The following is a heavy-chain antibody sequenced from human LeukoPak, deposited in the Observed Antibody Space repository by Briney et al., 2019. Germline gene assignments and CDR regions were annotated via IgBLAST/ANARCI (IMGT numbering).Heavy chain of an antibody. D-gene: IGHD3-16*01. V-gene: IGHV4-39*07. Sequence: SETLSLTCTVSGDSISSSSYYWGWIRQPPGKGLEWIGSLYYSGSYYNPSLKSRVTISVDTSKNQFSLKLSSVTAADTAVYYCARVDVWGSSTSDYFDYWGQGTLVTVSS. J-gene: IGHJ4*02. CDR1: GDSISSSSYY. CDR3: ARVDVWGSSTSDYFDY. CDR2: LYYSGS.